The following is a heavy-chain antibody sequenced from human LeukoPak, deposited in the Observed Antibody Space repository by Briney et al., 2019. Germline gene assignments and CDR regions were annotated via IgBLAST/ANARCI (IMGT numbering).Heavy chain of an antibody. CDR3: ARDIVVVPAAIGWFDP. CDR1: GYSISSGYY. CDR2: IYESGST. V-gene: IGHV4-38-2*02. D-gene: IGHD2-2*01. Sequence: SETLSLTCTVSGYSISSGYYWGWIRQPPGKGLEWIGSIYESGSTYYNPSLKSRVTISVDTSKNQFSLRMNSVTAADTAVYYCARDIVVVPAAIGWFDPWGQGTLVTVSS. J-gene: IGHJ5*02.